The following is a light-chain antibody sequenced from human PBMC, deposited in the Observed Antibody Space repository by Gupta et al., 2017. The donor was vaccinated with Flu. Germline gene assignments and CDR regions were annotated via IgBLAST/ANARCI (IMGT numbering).Light chain of an antibody. CDR1: QSVSSY. V-gene: IGKV3-11*01. CDR2: DAS. J-gene: IGKJ2*01. CDR3: QQRSNCHPMYT. Sequence: EIVLTQSPATLSLSPGERATLSCRASQSVSSYLAWYQQKPRQAPRLLIYDASNRAKGITARFSGSGAGTDVTLTIISREPEDFEVYYCQQRSNCHPMYTFGQGTKLEIK.